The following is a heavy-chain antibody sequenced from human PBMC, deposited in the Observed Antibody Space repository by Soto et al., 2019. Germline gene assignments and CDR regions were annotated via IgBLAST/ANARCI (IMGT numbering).Heavy chain of an antibody. Sequence: QVQLVQSGDEVKKPGSSVKVSCTASGGTFGSYAFSWVRKAPGHGLEWMGGIIPVAGAAHYAQKFQGRVTSTADESTSTAVMERSSLSSQETAVYYCATAFVCTSTSCTLDYWGQGTRGIVSS. V-gene: IGHV1-69*01. D-gene: IGHD1-1*01. J-gene: IGHJ4*02. CDR1: GGTFGSYA. CDR2: IIPVAGAA. CDR3: ATAFVCTSTSCTLDY.